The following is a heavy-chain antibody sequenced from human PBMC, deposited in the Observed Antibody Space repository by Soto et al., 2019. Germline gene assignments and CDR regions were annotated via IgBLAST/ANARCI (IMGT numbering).Heavy chain of an antibody. CDR1: GYSFTSYW. Sequence: GESLKISCKGSGYSFTSYWIGWVRQMPGKGLEWMGIIYPGDSDTRYRPSFQGQVTISADKSISTAYLQWSSIKTSDTAKYYCARQDYYYDSNSAPFDIWGQGTMVTVSS. D-gene: IGHD3-22*01. J-gene: IGHJ3*02. CDR2: IYPGDSDT. CDR3: ARQDYYYDSNSAPFDI. V-gene: IGHV5-51*01.